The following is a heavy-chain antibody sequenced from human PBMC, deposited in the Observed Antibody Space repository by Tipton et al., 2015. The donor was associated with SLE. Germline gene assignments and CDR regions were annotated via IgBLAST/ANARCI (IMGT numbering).Heavy chain of an antibody. CDR3: ARGDYYDTSGSYPGDF. J-gene: IGHJ4*02. D-gene: IGHD3-22*01. CDR1: GYTFINYA. CDR2: VSAYNGNT. Sequence: QLVQSGAEVKKPGASVKVSCKASGYTFINYAITWVRQAPGQGLEWMGWVSAYNGNTNYAQKFQDRVTMTTDPSTSTAYVELRSLRSDDTAMYYCARGDYYDTSGSYPGDFWGQGTLVTVSS. V-gene: IGHV1-18*01.